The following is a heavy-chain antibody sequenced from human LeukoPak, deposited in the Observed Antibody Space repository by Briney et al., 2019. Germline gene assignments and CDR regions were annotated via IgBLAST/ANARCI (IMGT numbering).Heavy chain of an antibody. CDR3: ARGTNDYGDYVGVVIDY. J-gene: IGHJ4*02. V-gene: IGHV4-59*12. CDR1: GGSISSYF. D-gene: IGHD4-17*01. Sequence: PSETLSLTCTVSGGSISSYFWSWLRQPPGKRLEWIGYISYSGSTNYNPSLKSRVTISVDTSKNQFSLKLSSVTAADTAVYYCARGTNDYGDYVGVVIDYWGQGTLVTVSS. CDR2: ISYSGST.